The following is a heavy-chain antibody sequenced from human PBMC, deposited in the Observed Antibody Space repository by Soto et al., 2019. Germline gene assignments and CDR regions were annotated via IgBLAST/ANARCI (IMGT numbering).Heavy chain of an antibody. Sequence: ASVKVSCKASGYTFTSYAMHWVRQAPGQRLEWMGWINAGNGNTKYSQKFQGRVTITRDTSASTAYMELSSLRSEDTAVYYCAREFQSLSGTWREYFNPWGQGTLVTVSS. CDR2: INAGNGNT. CDR3: AREFQSLSGTWREYFNP. V-gene: IGHV1-3*01. J-gene: IGHJ1*01. CDR1: GYTFTSYA. D-gene: IGHD6-25*01.